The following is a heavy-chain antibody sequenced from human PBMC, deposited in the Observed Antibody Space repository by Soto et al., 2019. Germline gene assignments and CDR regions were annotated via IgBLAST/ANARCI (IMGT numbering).Heavy chain of an antibody. Sequence: QVQLVQSGAEVKKPGASVKVSCKASGYIFTNHYIHWVRQAPGQGLEWMGIINPSGGSTNYLQKFQGRMTMTRDTSTSTVYMELSSLRSEDTAVYFCARADYYDSSGFYYDCCGQGTLVTVSS. CDR3: ARADYYDSSGFYYDC. CDR2: INPSGGST. D-gene: IGHD3-22*01. V-gene: IGHV1-46*01. CDR1: GYIFTNHY. J-gene: IGHJ4*02.